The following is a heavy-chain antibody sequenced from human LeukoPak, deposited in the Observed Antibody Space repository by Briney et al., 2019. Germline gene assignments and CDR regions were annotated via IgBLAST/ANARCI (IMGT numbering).Heavy chain of an antibody. CDR3: ARALGEVSGWDRKPGGVFDY. CDR2: IIPIFGTA. CDR1: GGTFSSYA. J-gene: IGHJ4*02. Sequence: GASVKVSCKASGGTFSSYAISWARQAPGQGLEWMGGIIPIFGTANYAQKFQGRVTITADESTSTAYMELSSLRSEDTAVYYCARALGEVSGWDRKPGGVFDYWGQGTLVTVSS. V-gene: IGHV1-69*13. D-gene: IGHD6-19*01.